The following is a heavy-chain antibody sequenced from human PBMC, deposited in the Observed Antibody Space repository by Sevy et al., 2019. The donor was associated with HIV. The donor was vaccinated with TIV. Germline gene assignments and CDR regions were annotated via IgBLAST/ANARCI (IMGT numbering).Heavy chain of an antibody. CDR1: GFTFSSYA. CDR3: ASWGWELPDDAFDI. CDR2: ISYDGSNK. Sequence: GGSLRLSCAASGFTFSSYAMHWVRQAPGKGLEWVAVISYDGSNKYYADSVKGRFTISRDNSKNTLYLQMNSLRAEDMAVYYWASWGWELPDDAFDIWGQGTMVTVSS. J-gene: IGHJ3*02. V-gene: IGHV3-30-3*01. D-gene: IGHD1-26*01.